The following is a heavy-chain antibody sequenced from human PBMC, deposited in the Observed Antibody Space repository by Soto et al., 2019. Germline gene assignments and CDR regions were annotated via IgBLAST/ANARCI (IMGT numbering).Heavy chain of an antibody. CDR2: MNPDGSEK. CDR1: GFTFSDYW. D-gene: IGHD2-21*01. CDR3: TRDLNHDCGP. J-gene: IGHJ5*02. V-gene: IGHV3-7*04. Sequence: EVHLVESGGGLVQPGGSLRLSYAASGFTFSDYWMTWVRQAPGKGLEGVANMNPDGSEKYYVDSVKGRFTISRDNAKNSLYLQMNSLRGEDTAVYYCTRDLNHDCGPWGQGTHVIVSS.